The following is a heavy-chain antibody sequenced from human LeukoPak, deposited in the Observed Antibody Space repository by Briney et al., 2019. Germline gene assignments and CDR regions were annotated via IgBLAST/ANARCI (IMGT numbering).Heavy chain of an antibody. D-gene: IGHD2-15*01. J-gene: IGHJ5*02. CDR2: INHSGST. Sequence: PSETLSLTCAVYGGSFSGYYWSWIRQPPGKGLEWIGEINHSGSTLYNPSLKSRVTISVNTSKNQFSLKLSSVTAADTAVYYCARGYSGSGFNWFDPWGQGTLVTVSS. CDR1: GGSFSGYY. CDR3: ARGYSGSGFNWFDP. V-gene: IGHV4-34*01.